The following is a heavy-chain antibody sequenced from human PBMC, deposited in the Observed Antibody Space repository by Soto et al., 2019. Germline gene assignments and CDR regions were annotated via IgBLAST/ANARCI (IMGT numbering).Heavy chain of an antibody. J-gene: IGHJ3*02. CDR3: ARVRDYIWGSYRSDAFDI. CDR2: MNPNSGNT. Sequence: ASVKVSCKASGYTFTSYDINWVRQATGRGLEWMGWMNPNSGNTGYAQKFQGRVTMTRNTSISTAYMELSSLRSEDTAVYYCARVRDYIWGSYRSDAFDIWGQGSMVTVS. D-gene: IGHD3-16*02. V-gene: IGHV1-8*01. CDR1: GYTFTSYD.